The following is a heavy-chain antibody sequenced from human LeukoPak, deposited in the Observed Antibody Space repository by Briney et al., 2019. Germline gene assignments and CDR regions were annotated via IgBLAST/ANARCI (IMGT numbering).Heavy chain of an antibody. Sequence: SETLSLTCTVSGGSISSYYWSWIRQPPGKGLEWIGRIYTDGGTLYNPSLKSRVTMSVDTSKNQFSLKLTSVTAADTAVYCARRGWELALTLRNGENWFDPWGRGPWSPSPQ. CDR3: ARRGWELALTLRNGENWFDP. V-gene: IGHV4-4*07. J-gene: IGHJ5*02. CDR1: GGSISSYY. CDR2: IYTDGGT. D-gene: IGHD1-26*01.